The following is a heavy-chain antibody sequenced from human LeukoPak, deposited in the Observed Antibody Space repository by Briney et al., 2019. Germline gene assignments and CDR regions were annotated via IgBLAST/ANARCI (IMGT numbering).Heavy chain of an antibody. CDR1: GFTFSSYG. CDR3: ARDLDYSTGFDY. V-gene: IGHV3-21*01. D-gene: IGHD4-11*01. Sequence: GRSLRLSCAASGFTFSSYGMHWVRQAPGKGLEWVSSISSTGTYIYYTDSVKGQFTISRDIANSLLYLQMNSLRADDTAVYYCARDLDYSTGFDYWGQGTLVTVSS. J-gene: IGHJ4*02. CDR2: ISSTGTYI.